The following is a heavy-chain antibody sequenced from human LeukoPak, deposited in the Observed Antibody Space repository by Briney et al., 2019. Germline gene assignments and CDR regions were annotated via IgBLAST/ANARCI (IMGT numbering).Heavy chain of an antibody. D-gene: IGHD5-24*01. V-gene: IGHV3-30*18. Sequence: GGSLRLSCAASGFTFSSYGMHWVRQAPGKGLEWVAVISYDGSNKYYADSVKGRFAISRDNSKNTLYLQMNSLRAEDTAVYYCAKDVEMATTLGFDCWGQGTLVTVSS. CDR3: AKDVEMATTLGFDC. CDR1: GFTFSSYG. J-gene: IGHJ4*02. CDR2: ISYDGSNK.